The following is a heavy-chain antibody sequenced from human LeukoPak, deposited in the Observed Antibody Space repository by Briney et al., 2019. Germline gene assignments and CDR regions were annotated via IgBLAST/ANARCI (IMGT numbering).Heavy chain of an antibody. Sequence: GGSLRLSCAASGFTVSSNYMSWVRQAPGKGLEWVSVIYSGGSTYYADSVKGRFTISRDNSKNTLYLQMNSLRAEDTAVYYCAGVRPWDAYYFDYWGQGTLVTVSS. V-gene: IGHV3-66*01. CDR2: IYSGGST. D-gene: IGHD1-26*01. J-gene: IGHJ4*02. CDR1: GFTVSSNY. CDR3: AGVRPWDAYYFDY.